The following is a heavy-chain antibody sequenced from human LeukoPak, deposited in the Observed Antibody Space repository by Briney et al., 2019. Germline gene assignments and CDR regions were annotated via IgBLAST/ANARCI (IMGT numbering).Heavy chain of an antibody. CDR3: ARVEESASFDP. V-gene: IGHV4-59*11. D-gene: IGHD3-3*01. CDR2: IYYSGST. Sequence: SETLSLTCTVSGGSISSHYWSWIRQPPGKGLEWIGNIYYSGSTNYNPSLKSRVTISVDTSKNQFSLKLSSVTAADTAVYYCARVEESASFDPWGQGTLVTVSS. CDR1: GGSISSHY. J-gene: IGHJ5*02.